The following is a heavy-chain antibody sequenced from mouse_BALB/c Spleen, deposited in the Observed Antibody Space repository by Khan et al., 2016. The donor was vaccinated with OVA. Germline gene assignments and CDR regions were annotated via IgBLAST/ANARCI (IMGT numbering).Heavy chain of an antibody. CDR3: ARRGLRWDFDY. CDR1: GYTFINYW. V-gene: IGHV1-7*01. J-gene: IGHJ2*01. CDR2: INPSTAYT. D-gene: IGHD1-1*01. Sequence: QVQLKQSGAELAKPGASVKMSCKASGYTFINYWILWVKQRPGQGLEWIGYINPSTAYTEYNQNFKDKATLTADKSSRTAYMQLSSLTSEDSAVYDCARRGLRWDFDYGGQGTTLTVSS.